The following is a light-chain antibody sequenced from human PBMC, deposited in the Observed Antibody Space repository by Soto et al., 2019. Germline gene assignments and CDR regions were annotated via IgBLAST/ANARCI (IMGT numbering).Light chain of an antibody. Sequence: DIVMTQSPDSLAVSLGERATINCKSSQSVLYSSNNKNYLAWYQQRPGQPPKLLIYWASTRESGVPERFSGSGSGTDVTLTISSLQAEDVAVYYCQQYHSSPWTFCQGTKVEIK. CDR3: QQYHSSPWT. J-gene: IGKJ1*01. CDR2: WAS. V-gene: IGKV4-1*01. CDR1: QSVLYSSNNKNY.